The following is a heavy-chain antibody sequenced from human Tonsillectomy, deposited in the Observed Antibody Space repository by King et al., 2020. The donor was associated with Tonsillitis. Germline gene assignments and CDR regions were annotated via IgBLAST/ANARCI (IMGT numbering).Heavy chain of an antibody. CDR3: AKSRGSVMYYYYYMDV. Sequence: VQLVESGGGLVQPGGSLRLSCAASGFTFSSYAMSWVRQAPGKGLEWVSAISGSGGSTYSADSVKGRFTISSDNSKNTLYLQMNSLRAEDTAVYYCAKSRGSVMYYYYYMDVWGKGTTVTVSS. V-gene: IGHV3-23*04. D-gene: IGHD2-21*01. CDR2: ISGSGGST. J-gene: IGHJ6*03. CDR1: GFTFSSYA.